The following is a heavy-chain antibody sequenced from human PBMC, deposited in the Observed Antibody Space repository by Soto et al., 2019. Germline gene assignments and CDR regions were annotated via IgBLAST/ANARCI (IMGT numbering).Heavy chain of an antibody. Sequence: SVKVSCKASGGTFSSYAISWVRQAPGQGLEWMGGIIPIFGTANYAQKFQGRVTITADESTSTAYMELSSLRSEDTAVYYCARDLPRCSGGSCYSWPYYFDYWGQGTLVTVS. CDR3: ARDLPRCSGGSCYSWPYYFDY. J-gene: IGHJ4*02. D-gene: IGHD2-15*01. CDR1: GGTFSSYA. CDR2: IIPIFGTA. V-gene: IGHV1-69*13.